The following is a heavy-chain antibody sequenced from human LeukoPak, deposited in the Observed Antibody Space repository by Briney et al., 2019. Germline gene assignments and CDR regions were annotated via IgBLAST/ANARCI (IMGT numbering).Heavy chain of an antibody. CDR1: GYTLTELS. CDR3: ATEYCSGGSCYSSKFDP. D-gene: IGHD2-15*01. Sequence: ASVKVSCEVSGYTLTELSMHWVRQAPGKGLEWMGGFDPEDGETIYAQKFQGRVTMTEDTSTDTAYMELSSLRSEDTAVYYCATEYCSGGSCYSSKFDPWGQGTLVTVSS. V-gene: IGHV1-24*01. J-gene: IGHJ5*02. CDR2: FDPEDGET.